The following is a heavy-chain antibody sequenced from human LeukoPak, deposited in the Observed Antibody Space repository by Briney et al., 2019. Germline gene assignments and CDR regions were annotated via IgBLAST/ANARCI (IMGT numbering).Heavy chain of an antibody. D-gene: IGHD3-10*01. CDR1: AYNFTNYW. Sequence: GESLKVSCTGSAYNFTNYWIGWVRQMPGKGLEWMGIIYPGDSDTRYSPSFQGQVTISADKSISTAYLQWSSLKASDTAIYYCARLGTYWSNYYFEYWGQGTLVTVSS. CDR2: IYPGDSDT. J-gene: IGHJ4*02. V-gene: IGHV5-51*01. CDR3: ARLGTYWSNYYFEY.